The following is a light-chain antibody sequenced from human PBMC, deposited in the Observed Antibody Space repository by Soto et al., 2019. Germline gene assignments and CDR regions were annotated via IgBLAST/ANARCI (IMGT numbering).Light chain of an antibody. V-gene: IGKV1-39*01. J-gene: IGKJ2*01. CDR3: QPSYSTPYT. CDR2: AAS. CDR1: QSISNK. Sequence: DIQMTQSPSSLSASVGDRVTIACRASQSISNKLNWYQQKPGKAPNLLIYAASSLQSGVPSRFSGSGSGTDFTLTISSLQPEDFATYYCQPSYSTPYTFGQGTKL.